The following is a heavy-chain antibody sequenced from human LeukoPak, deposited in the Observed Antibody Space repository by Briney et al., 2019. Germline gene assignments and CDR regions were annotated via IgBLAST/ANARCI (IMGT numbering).Heavy chain of an antibody. CDR3: AREFEYCSSTSCRHTEPGRVSYYMDV. CDR1: GYTFTGYY. Sequence: ASVKVSCKASGYTFTGYYMHWVRQAPGQGLEWMGWINPNSGGTNYAQKFQGRVTMTRDTSISTAYMELSRLRSDDTAVYYCAREFEYCSSTSCRHTEPGRVSYYMDVWGKGTTVTISS. J-gene: IGHJ6*03. CDR2: INPNSGGT. D-gene: IGHD2-2*01. V-gene: IGHV1-2*02.